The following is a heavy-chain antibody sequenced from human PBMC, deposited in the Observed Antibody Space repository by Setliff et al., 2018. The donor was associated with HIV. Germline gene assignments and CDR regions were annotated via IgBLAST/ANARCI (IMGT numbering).Heavy chain of an antibody. J-gene: IGHJ4*02. Sequence: PSETLSLTCNVSGGSISSDSYYWGWIRQPPGKGLEWIGSFHHSGSTNYNPSLKSRVTISVDTSKNQFSLKLSSVTAADTAVYYCARSPYGDWLYYFDYWGQGTLVTVSS. CDR1: GGSISSDSYY. D-gene: IGHD4-17*01. CDR2: FHHSGST. CDR3: ARSPYGDWLYYFDY. V-gene: IGHV4-39*07.